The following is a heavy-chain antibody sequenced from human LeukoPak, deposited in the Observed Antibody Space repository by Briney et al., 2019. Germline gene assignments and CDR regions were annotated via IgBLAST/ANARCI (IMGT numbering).Heavy chain of an antibody. CDR2: INPNSGGT. CDR3: ARDILTGYLTDY. J-gene: IGHJ4*02. D-gene: IGHD3-9*01. V-gene: IGHV1-2*02. Sequence: ASVKVSCKASGYTFTGYYMHWVRQAPGQGLEWMGWINPNSGGTNYAQEFQGRVTMTRDTSISTAYMELSRLRSDDTAVYYCARDILTGYLTDYWGQGTLVTVSS. CDR1: GYTFTGYY.